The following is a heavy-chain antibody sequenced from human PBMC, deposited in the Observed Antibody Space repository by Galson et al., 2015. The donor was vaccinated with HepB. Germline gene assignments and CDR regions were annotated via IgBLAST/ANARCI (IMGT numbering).Heavy chain of an antibody. J-gene: IGHJ6*02. Sequence: EPLSPTCTVSGGSISSYYRSWIRPPPGKGLEWTGYIYYSGSTNYNPSLKSRVTISVDTSKNQFPLKLSSVTGADAAVYYCARTLRYSLRTYYGMDVWGQGATVTVSS. CDR3: ARTLRYSLRTYYGMDV. V-gene: IGHV4-59*01. CDR2: IYYSGST. CDR1: GGSISSYY. D-gene: IGHD3-9*01.